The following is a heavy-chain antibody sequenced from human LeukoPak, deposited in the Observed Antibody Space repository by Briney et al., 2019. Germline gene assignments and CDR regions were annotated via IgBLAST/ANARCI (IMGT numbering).Heavy chain of an antibody. Sequence: PSETLSLTCAVYGGSFSGYYWSWIRQPPAKGRDWIGEINHSGSTNYNPSLKSRVTISVDKSKNQFSLKLSSVTAADTAVYYCARGGGSTPYYFDYWGQGTLVTVSS. CDR1: GGSFSGYY. D-gene: IGHD2-2*01. V-gene: IGHV4-34*01. J-gene: IGHJ4*02. CDR3: ARGGGSTPYYFDY. CDR2: INHSGST.